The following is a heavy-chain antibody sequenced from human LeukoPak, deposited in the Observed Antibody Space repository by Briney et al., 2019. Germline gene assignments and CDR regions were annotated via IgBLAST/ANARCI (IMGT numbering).Heavy chain of an antibody. V-gene: IGHV3-20*04. D-gene: IGHD3-3*01. Sequence: GGSLRLSCAASGFTFDDYGMSWVRQAPGKGLEWVSGINWNGGSTGYADSVTGRFTISRDNAKNSLYLQMNSLRAEDTALYYCARVRGVRFLEWLLYRHYFDYWGQGTLVTVSS. CDR1: GFTFDDYG. CDR2: INWNGGST. CDR3: ARVRGVRFLEWLLYRHYFDY. J-gene: IGHJ4*02.